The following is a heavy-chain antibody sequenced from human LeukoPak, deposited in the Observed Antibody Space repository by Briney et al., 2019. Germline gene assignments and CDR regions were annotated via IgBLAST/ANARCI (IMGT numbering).Heavy chain of an antibody. V-gene: IGHV3-66*01. CDR2: IYSGGST. CDR1: GGSISSYY. J-gene: IGHJ4*02. Sequence: LSLTCTVSGGSISSYYMSWVRQAPGKGLEWVSVIYSGGSTYYADSVKGRFTISRDNSKNTLYLQMNSLRAEDTAVYYCARGGLLPFDYWGRGTLVTVSS. D-gene: IGHD3-22*01. CDR3: ARGGLLPFDY.